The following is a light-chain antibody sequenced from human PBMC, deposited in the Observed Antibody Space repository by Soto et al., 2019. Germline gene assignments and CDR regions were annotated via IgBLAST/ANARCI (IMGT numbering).Light chain of an antibody. CDR1: QSVSSSY. CDR3: QQYGSSPWT. Sequence: EIVLTQSPGTLSLSPGERATLSCRASQSVSSSYLACYQQKPGQAPRPLIYGASSRAIGIPDRFSGSGSGTAVTLTISRLEPEDFAVYYCQQYGSSPWTFGQGTNVEIK. V-gene: IGKV3-20*01. J-gene: IGKJ1*01. CDR2: GAS.